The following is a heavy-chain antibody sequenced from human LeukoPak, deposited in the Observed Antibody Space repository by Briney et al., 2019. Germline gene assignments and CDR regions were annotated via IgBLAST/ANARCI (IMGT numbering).Heavy chain of an antibody. CDR3: ARMPPVGGSYVY. CDR1: GVSISSGSYY. CDR2: IYTSGST. D-gene: IGHD1-26*01. Sequence: PSQTLSLTCTVSGVSISSGSYYWSWIRQPAGKGLEWIGRIYTSGSTNYNPSLKSRVTISVDTSKNQFSLKLSSVTAADTAVYYCARMPPVGGSYVYWGQGTLVTVSS. V-gene: IGHV4-61*02. J-gene: IGHJ4*02.